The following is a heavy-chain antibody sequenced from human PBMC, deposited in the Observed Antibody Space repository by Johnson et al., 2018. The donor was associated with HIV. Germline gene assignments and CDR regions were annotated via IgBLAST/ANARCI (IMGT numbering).Heavy chain of an antibody. Sequence: QVQLVESGGGVVQPGASLRLSCPASGFTFSSYGLHWVRQAPGKGLAWVAFIRYDGSNKYYADSVKGRFTISRDNSKNTLYLQMNSLRAEDTAVYYCAKDRVWFGELYAFDIWGQGTMVTVSS. CDR2: IRYDGSNK. V-gene: IGHV3-30*02. CDR1: GFTFSSYG. J-gene: IGHJ3*02. D-gene: IGHD3-10*01. CDR3: AKDRVWFGELYAFDI.